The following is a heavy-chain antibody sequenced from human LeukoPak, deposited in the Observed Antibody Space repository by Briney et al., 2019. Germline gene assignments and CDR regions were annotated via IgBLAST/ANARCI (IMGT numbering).Heavy chain of an antibody. CDR1: GFTFDDYG. Sequence: GGSLRLSCAASGFTFDDYGMSWDRQAPGNGLKWVSGINWNGGSTGYADSVKGRFTISRDNAKNSLYLQMNSLRAEDTALYYCARRRRGQLGPDYYYYYMDVWGKGTTVTVSS. CDR3: ARRRRGQLGPDYYYYYMDV. V-gene: IGHV3-20*04. CDR2: INWNGGST. J-gene: IGHJ6*03. D-gene: IGHD6-6*01.